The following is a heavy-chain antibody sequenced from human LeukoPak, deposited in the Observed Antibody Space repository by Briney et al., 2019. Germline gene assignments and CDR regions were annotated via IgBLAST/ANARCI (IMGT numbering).Heavy chain of an antibody. J-gene: IGHJ4*02. Sequence: VASVKVSCKASGYTFTSYGISWVRQAPGQGLEWMGWISAYNGNTNYAQKLQGRVTMTTVTSTSTAYMELRSLRSDDPAVYYCASWDYDYGVDYWGQGTLVTVSS. CDR1: GYTFTSYG. V-gene: IGHV1-18*01. D-gene: IGHD4-17*01. CDR3: ASWDYDYGVDY. CDR2: ISAYNGNT.